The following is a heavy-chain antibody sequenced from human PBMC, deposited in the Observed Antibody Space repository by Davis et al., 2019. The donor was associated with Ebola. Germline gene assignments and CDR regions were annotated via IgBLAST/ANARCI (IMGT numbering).Heavy chain of an antibody. Sequence: GESLKISCAASGFTFSSFWMTWVRQAPGKGLEWVANIKQDGSEMNYVDPVKGRFTISRDNAKNSLYLQMNSLRAEDSAVYSCARGQQRFDPWGQGTLVTVSS. CDR3: ARGQQRFDP. V-gene: IGHV3-7*03. CDR2: IKQDGSEM. CDR1: GFTFSSFW. J-gene: IGHJ5*02. D-gene: IGHD6-13*01.